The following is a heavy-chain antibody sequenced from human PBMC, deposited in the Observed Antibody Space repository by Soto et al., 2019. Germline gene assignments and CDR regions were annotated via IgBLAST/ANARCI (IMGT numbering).Heavy chain of an antibody. CDR1: GDSVSSNSAA. CDR2: TYYRSKWYN. CDR3: ARASGRKRAGDYYYYMDV. V-gene: IGHV6-1*01. J-gene: IGHJ6*03. D-gene: IGHD6-13*01. Sequence: SQTLSLTCAISGDSVSSNSAAWNWIRQSPSRGLEWLGRTYYRSKWYNDYAVSVKSRITINPDTSKNQFSLQLNSVTPEDTAVYYCARASGRKRAGDYYYYMDVWGKGTTVTVSS.